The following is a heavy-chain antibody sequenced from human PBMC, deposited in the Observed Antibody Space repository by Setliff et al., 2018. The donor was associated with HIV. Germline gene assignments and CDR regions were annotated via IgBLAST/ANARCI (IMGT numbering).Heavy chain of an antibody. CDR1: GGSISSGSYY. CDR3: AGHFYYSGSGIWAGLDS. Sequence: SETLSLTCTVSGGSISSGSYYWSWIRQPAGKGLEWIGRIYTSGNTNYNPSLKSRVTMSVDTSKKQFSLKLTSVTAADTAVYYCAGHFYYSGSGIWAGLDSWGQGTLVTVSS. J-gene: IGHJ4*02. V-gene: IGHV4-61*02. D-gene: IGHD3-10*01. CDR2: IYTSGNT.